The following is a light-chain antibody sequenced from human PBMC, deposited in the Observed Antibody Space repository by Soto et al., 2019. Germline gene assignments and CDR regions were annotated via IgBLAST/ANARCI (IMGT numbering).Light chain of an antibody. CDR2: NTN. CDR3: VLYVATGIWG. V-gene: IGLV8-61*01. Sequence: QTVVTQEPSFSVSPGGTVTLTCGLSSGSVFTSYYPSWYQQTPGQAPRTLIYNTNTRSSGVPDRFSGSILGNKAALTNTGAQADDESYYYWVLYVATGIWGFGGGTKLTVL. CDR1: SGSVFTSYY. J-gene: IGLJ2*01.